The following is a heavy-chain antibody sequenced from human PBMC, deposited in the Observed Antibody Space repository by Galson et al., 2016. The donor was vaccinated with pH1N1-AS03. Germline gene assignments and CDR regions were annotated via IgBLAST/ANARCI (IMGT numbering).Heavy chain of an antibody. Sequence: SLRLSCAASGFIFSNYWMSWVRQAPGKGLESVANINQGGSETYYVDSVKGRFTIFRDNAKNSLYLQMNSLRADDTAVYYCARADWGSADYWGQGTLVSVPS. J-gene: IGHJ4*02. CDR3: ARADWGSADY. CDR2: INQGGSET. V-gene: IGHV3-7*03. CDR1: GFIFSNYW. D-gene: IGHD7-27*01.